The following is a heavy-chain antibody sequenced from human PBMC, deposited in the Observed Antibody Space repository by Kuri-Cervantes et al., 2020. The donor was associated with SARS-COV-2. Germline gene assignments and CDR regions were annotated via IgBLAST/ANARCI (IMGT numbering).Heavy chain of an antibody. CDR1: GFTFSSYV. J-gene: IGHJ4*02. D-gene: IGHD6-13*01. CDR2: ISGGGSNT. CDR3: AREVAAAGY. V-gene: IGHV3-23*01. Sequence: LSLTCAASGFTFSSYVMTWVRQPPGKGLEWVSGISGGGSNTYYADSVKGRFTISRDNSKNTLYLQMNSLRAEDTAVYYCAREVAAAGYWGQGTLVTVSS.